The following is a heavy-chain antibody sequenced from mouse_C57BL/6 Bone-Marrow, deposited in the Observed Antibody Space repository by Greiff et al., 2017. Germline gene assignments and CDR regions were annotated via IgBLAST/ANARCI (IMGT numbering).Heavy chain of an antibody. CDR1: GYTFTSYG. D-gene: IGHD1-1*01. CDR2: IYPRSGNT. V-gene: IGHV1-81*01. Sequence: QVQLQQSGAELARPGASVKLSCKASGYTFTSYGISWVKQRTGQGLEWIGEIYPRSGNTYYNAKFKGKATLTADKSSSTAYMELRSLTSEDSAVYVCARFTTVVEVRFAYWGQGTLVTVSA. J-gene: IGHJ3*01. CDR3: ARFTTVVEVRFAY.